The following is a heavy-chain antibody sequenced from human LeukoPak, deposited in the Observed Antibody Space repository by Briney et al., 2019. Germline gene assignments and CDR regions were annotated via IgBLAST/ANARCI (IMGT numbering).Heavy chain of an antibody. Sequence: GGSLRLSCAASGFTFSSYGMHWVRQAPGKGLEGVAVIWCDGSNKYYADSVKGRFTISRDNSKNTLYLQMNSLRAEDTAVYYCAKERLRYCSSTSCPFDYCGQGTLVTVSS. V-gene: IGHV3-33*06. CDR1: GFTFSSYG. J-gene: IGHJ4*02. CDR2: IWCDGSNK. D-gene: IGHD2-2*01. CDR3: AKERLRYCSSTSCPFDY.